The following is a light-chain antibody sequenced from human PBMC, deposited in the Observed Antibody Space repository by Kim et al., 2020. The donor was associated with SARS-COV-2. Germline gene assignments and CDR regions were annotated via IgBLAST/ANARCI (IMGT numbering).Light chain of an antibody. CDR3: LRHRTYPIT. Sequence: ASVGDRVTITCRARQDIGNDLGWYQQNPGRAPKHLIYGASNLKSGVPSRFSGSGSETEFSLTINSLQPEDCATYFCLRHRTYPITFGQGTRLEIK. CDR1: QDIGND. V-gene: IGKV1-17*01. J-gene: IGKJ5*01. CDR2: GAS.